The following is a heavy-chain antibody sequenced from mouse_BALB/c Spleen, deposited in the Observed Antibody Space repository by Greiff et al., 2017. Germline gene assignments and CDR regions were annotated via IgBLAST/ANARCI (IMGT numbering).Heavy chain of an antibody. Sequence: EVQGVESGGGLVKPGGSLKLSCAASGFAFSSYDMSWVRQTPEKRLEWVAYISSGGGSTYYPDTVKSRFTISRDNAKSTLYLQMSSLKSEDTAVYYCARQKNSDWFDYWGQGTLVTVSA. V-gene: IGHV5-12-1*01. CDR1: GFAFSSYD. J-gene: IGHJ3*01. CDR3: ARQKNSDWFDY. CDR2: ISSGGGST.